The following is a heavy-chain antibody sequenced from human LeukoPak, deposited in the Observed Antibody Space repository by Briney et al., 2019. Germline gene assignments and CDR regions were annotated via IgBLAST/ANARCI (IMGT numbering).Heavy chain of an antibody. Sequence: ASVKVSCKASGYTFTGYFIHWVRQATGQGLEWMGWINPNSGGTNYAQKFQGRVTMTRDTSISTAYMELSRLRSEDTAVYYCARDERYDSSGYPFDYWGQGTLVTVSS. CDR3: ARDERYDSSGYPFDY. J-gene: IGHJ4*02. V-gene: IGHV1-2*02. CDR1: GYTFTGYF. D-gene: IGHD3-22*01. CDR2: INPNSGGT.